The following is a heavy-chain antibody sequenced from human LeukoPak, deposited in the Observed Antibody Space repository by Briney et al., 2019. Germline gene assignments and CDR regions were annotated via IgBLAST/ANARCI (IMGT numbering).Heavy chain of an antibody. Sequence: SETLSLTCTVSGGSISSSSYYWGWIRQPPGKGLEWIGSIYYSGSTYYNPSLKSRVTISVDRSKNQFSLKLSSVTAADTAVYYCAREITGEFSGYWFDPWGQGTLVTVSS. J-gene: IGHJ5*02. CDR3: AREITGEFSGYWFDP. CDR1: GGSISSSSYY. CDR2: IYYSGST. V-gene: IGHV4-39*07. D-gene: IGHD3-10*01.